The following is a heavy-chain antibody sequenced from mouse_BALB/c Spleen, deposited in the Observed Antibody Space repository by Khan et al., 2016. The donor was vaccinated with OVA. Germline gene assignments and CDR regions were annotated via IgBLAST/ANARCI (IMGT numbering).Heavy chain of an antibody. D-gene: IGHD2-4*01. CDR3: ARKDYYDYDPFPY. CDR2: ISYSGNT. V-gene: IGHV3-2*02. Sequence: VQLKESGPGLVKPSQSLSLTCTVTGYSITSEFAWNWIRQFPGNKLEWMGYISYSGNTRYNPSLKSLISITRDTSRNQFFLQLKSVTTEDTATYYCARKDYYDYDPFPYWGQGTLVTVSA. CDR1: GYSITSEFA. J-gene: IGHJ3*01.